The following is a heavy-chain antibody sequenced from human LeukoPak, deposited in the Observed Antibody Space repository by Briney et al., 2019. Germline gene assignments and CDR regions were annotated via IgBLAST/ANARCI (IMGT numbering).Heavy chain of an antibody. J-gene: IGHJ4*02. CDR1: GFTFSSYG. V-gene: IGHV3-23*01. Sequence: PGGSLRLSCAASGFTFSSYGMSWVRQTPGKGLEWVSAISGSGGSTYYADSVKGRFTISRDNSKNTLYLQMNSLRAEDTAVYYCAKSGGYSYGYGRFDYWGQGTLVTVSS. CDR3: AKSGGYSYGYGRFDY. D-gene: IGHD5-18*01. CDR2: ISGSGGST.